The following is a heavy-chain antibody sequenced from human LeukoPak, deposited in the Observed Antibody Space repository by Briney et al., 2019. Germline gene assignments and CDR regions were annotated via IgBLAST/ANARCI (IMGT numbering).Heavy chain of an antibody. CDR1: GYTFTNYD. D-gene: IGHD3-10*01. Sequence: ASMKVSCKASGYTFTNYDINWVRQATGQGLEWMGWMNPNSGNTGYAQKFQGRVTMTRNTSISTAYMELSSLRSEDTAVYYCARGRGYGSGSYIPSAWGQGTLVTVSS. V-gene: IGHV1-8*01. CDR3: ARGRGYGSGSYIPSA. J-gene: IGHJ4*02. CDR2: MNPNSGNT.